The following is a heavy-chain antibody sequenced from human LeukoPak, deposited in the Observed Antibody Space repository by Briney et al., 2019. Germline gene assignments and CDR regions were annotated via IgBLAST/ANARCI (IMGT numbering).Heavy chain of an antibody. CDR2: IYYSGST. V-gene: IGHV4-39*01. D-gene: IGHD2-8*01. CDR3: AIIQGRTKYFDL. Sequence: SETLSLTCTVSGGSISSSSYYWGWIRQPPGRGLEWIGSIYYSGSTYYNPSLKSRVTISVDTSKNQFSLKLSSVTAADTAVYHCAIIQGRTKYFDLWGRGTLVTVSS. CDR1: GGSISSSSYY. J-gene: IGHJ2*01.